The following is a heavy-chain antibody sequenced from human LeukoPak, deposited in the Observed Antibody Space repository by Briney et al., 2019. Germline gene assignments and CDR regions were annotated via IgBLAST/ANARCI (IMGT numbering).Heavy chain of an antibody. V-gene: IGHV3-7*03. Sequence: GGSLRLSCAASGITFSRFWMSWVRQAPGKGLQWVANINQDGSEKHYVDSVKGRFTISRDNAENSLYLQMNSLRAEDTAVYYCAKDPTAVADNWFDPWGQGTLVTVSS. CDR3: AKDPTAVADNWFDP. J-gene: IGHJ5*02. D-gene: IGHD6-13*01. CDR1: GITFSRFW. CDR2: INQDGSEK.